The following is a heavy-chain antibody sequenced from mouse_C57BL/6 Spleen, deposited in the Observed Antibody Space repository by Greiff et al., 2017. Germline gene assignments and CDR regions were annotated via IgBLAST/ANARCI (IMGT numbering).Heavy chain of an antibody. CDR3: ASQLGYPYFAMDY. D-gene: IGHD3-1*01. V-gene: IGHV1-55*01. CDR1: GYTFSSYW. CDR2: IYPGSGST. J-gene: IGHJ4*01. Sequence: QVQLQQPGAELVKPGASVKISCKASGYTFSSYWINWVKQRPGQGLEWIGEIYPGSGSTTYNGKFKGKATLTVDTASSTAYMQLSSLTSEDSAVYSCASQLGYPYFAMDYWGQGTSVTVSS.